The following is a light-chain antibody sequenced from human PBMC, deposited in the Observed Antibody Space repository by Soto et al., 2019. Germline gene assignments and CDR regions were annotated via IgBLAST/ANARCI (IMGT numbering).Light chain of an antibody. Sequence: QSALTQPASVSGSPGQSITISCTGTSSDVGGYNFVSWYQQQPGKAPKLMIFEVNNRHSGVSNRFSGSQSGNTASLTISGLQAEDEADYYCSSYTSIAGVFGGGTKLTVL. CDR1: SSDVGGYNF. CDR3: SSYTSIAGV. J-gene: IGLJ3*02. CDR2: EVN. V-gene: IGLV2-14*01.